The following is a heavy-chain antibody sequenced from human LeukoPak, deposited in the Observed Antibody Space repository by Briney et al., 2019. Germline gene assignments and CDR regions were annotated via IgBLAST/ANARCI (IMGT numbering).Heavy chain of an antibody. CDR1: GFTFDDYA. Sequence: PGRSLRLSCAASGFTFDDYAMHWVRQAPGKGLEWVSGISWNSGSIGYADSVKGRFTISRDNAKNSLFLQMNSLRAEDTALYYCAKDISYDSKYLTFDHWGQGTLVTVSS. V-gene: IGHV3-9*01. J-gene: IGHJ4*02. D-gene: IGHD3-22*01. CDR3: AKDISYDSKYLTFDH. CDR2: ISWNSGSI.